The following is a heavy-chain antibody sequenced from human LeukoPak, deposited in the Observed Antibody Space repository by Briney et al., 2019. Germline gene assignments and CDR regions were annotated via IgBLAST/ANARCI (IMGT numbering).Heavy chain of an antibody. CDR1: GFTFSSYG. V-gene: IGHV3-33*01. D-gene: IGHD2-21*01. CDR2: VWYDGSNK. Sequence: GGSLRLSCAASGFTFSSYGMDWVRQAPGKGLEWVAVVWYDGSNKYYADSVKGRFTISRDNSKNTLYLQMNSLRVEDTAVYYCARGLQVIYGMDVWGKGTTVTVSS. CDR3: ARGLQVIYGMDV. J-gene: IGHJ6*04.